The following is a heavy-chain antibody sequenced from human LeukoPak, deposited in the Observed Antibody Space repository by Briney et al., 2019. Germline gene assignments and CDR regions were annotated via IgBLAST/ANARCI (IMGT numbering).Heavy chain of an antibody. CDR3: ASPTSGSWSFDY. Sequence: GGSLRLSCAASGFTFSSYWMSWVRQAPGKGLEWVANIKQDGSEKYYVDSVKGRFTISRDNAKNSLYLQMNGLRDEDTAVYYCASPTSGSWSFDYWGQGTLVTVSS. V-gene: IGHV3-7*01. J-gene: IGHJ4*02. CDR1: GFTFSSYW. CDR2: IKQDGSEK. D-gene: IGHD1-26*01.